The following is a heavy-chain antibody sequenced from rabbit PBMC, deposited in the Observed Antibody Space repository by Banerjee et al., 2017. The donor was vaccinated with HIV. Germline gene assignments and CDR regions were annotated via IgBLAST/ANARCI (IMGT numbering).Heavy chain of an antibody. CDR1: GFTISSSYY. D-gene: IGHD8-1*01. J-gene: IGHJ4*01. Sequence: QSLEESGGGLVQPEGSLALTCKASGFTISSSYYMCWVRQAPGKGLEWIACIYTGNSKTYYANWAKGRFTISKTSSTTVTLQMTSLTVADTATYFCARDAGSGDYIDGYFNLWGPGTLVTVS. CDR3: ARDAGSGDYIDGYFNL. V-gene: IGHV1S40*01. CDR2: IYTGNSKT.